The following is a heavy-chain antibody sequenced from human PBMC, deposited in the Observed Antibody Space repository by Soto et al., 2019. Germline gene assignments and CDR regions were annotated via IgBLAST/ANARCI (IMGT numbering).Heavy chain of an antibody. CDR2: IYYSGST. CDR3: EVEVAGYPSVAFDI. Sequence: PSETLSLTCTVSGGSISSSSYYWGWIRQPPGKGVEWIGSIYYSGSTYYNPSLKSRVTISVDTSKNQFSLKLSSVTAADTAVYYREVEVAGYPSVAFDIWGQGTMVSVTS. V-gene: IGHV4-39*01. D-gene: IGHD6-19*01. CDR1: GGSISSSSYY. J-gene: IGHJ3*02.